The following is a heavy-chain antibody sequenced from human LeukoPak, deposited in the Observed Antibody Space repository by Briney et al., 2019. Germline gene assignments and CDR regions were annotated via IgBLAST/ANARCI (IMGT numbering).Heavy chain of an antibody. CDR3: AREIAFNDFWSGGDAFDI. Sequence: PGGSLRLSCAASGFTFSSYWMSWVRQAPGKGLEWVANIKQDGSEKYYVDSVKGRFTISRDNAKNSLYLQMNSLRAEDTAVYYCAREIAFNDFWSGGDAFDIWGQGTMVTVSS. V-gene: IGHV3-7*01. J-gene: IGHJ3*02. CDR2: IKQDGSEK. CDR1: GFTFSSYW. D-gene: IGHD3-3*01.